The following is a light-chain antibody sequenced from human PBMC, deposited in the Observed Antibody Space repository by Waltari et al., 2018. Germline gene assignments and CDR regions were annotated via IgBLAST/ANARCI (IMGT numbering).Light chain of an antibody. J-gene: IGLJ3*02. Sequence: QSALTQPRSVSGSPGQSVTLSCTGTSSDVGGYDYVSWYKQRPGKATKVMVYEVSIRPSGVPDRFSGSNSGNTASLTISGLQAEDEAEYYCCSYAGSHSWVFGGGTRLTVL. V-gene: IGLV2-11*01. CDR2: EVS. CDR3: CSYAGSHSWV. CDR1: SSDVGGYDY.